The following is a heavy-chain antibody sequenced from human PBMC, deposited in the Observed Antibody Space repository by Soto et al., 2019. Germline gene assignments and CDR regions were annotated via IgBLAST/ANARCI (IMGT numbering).Heavy chain of an antibody. CDR2: IKSKADGGTT. CDR3: ARGLYDSGSFYFDF. Sequence: EVQLVESGGDLVKPGGSLRLSCAASEFTFANAWISWVRQAPGKGLEWVGRIKSKADGGTTDYAAPVKGRFTISRDTSENTLYLQMNSLRAEDTAVYYCARGLYDSGSFYFDFWGQGTLVTVSS. CDR1: EFTFANAW. V-gene: IGHV3-15*01. J-gene: IGHJ4*02. D-gene: IGHD3-10*01.